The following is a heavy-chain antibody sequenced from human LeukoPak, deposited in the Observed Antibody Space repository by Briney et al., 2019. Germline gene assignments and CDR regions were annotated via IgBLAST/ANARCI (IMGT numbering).Heavy chain of an antibody. CDR1: GFTFSSYA. Sequence: GGSLRLSCAASGFTFSSYAMHWVRQAPGKGLEWVAVISYDGSNKYYADSVKGRFTISRDNSKNTLYLQMNSLRAEDTAVYYCARVKEASAFDVWGQGTMVTVSS. V-gene: IGHV3-30*04. CDR3: ARVKEASAFDV. CDR2: ISYDGSNK. D-gene: IGHD5-12*01. J-gene: IGHJ3*01.